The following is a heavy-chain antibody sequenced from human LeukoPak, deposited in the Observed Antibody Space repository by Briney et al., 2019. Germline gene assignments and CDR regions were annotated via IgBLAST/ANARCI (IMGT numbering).Heavy chain of an antibody. V-gene: IGHV4-39*01. Sequence: SETLSLTCTVSGGSISSSSYYWGWIRPPPGKGLEWIGSVYYSGSTYYNPSHKSRVTISVDTSKNQFSLKLSSVTAADTAVYYCARQRGDEYYYETIGYDYVGSQFDPWGQGTLVTVSS. CDR2: VYYSGST. D-gene: IGHD3-22*01. CDR1: GGSISSSSYY. CDR3: ARQRGDEYYYETIGYDYVGSQFDP. J-gene: IGHJ5*02.